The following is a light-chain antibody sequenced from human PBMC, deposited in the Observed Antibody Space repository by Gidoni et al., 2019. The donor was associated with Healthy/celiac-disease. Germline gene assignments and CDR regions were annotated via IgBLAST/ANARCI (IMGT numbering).Light chain of an antibody. CDR3: QAGIT. V-gene: IGKV3-15*01. CDR2: GAS. J-gene: IGKJ3*01. Sequence: EIVMTQSPATLSVSPGERATLSCSASQSVSSNLAWYQQKPGQAPRLLIYGASTRATGIPARFSGSGSGTEFTLTISSLQSEDFAVYYCQAGITFGPGTKADIK. CDR1: QSVSSN.